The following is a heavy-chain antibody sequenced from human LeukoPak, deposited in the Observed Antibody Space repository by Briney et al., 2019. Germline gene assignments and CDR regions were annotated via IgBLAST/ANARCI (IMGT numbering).Heavy chain of an antibody. V-gene: IGHV3-23*01. D-gene: IGHD1-26*01. Sequence: GRTLRLSCAASRFTYSSYAISWVPQAPGKGLERASGISGSGGSTYYADSVKGRFTISRDNSKTTLYLQMNSLRAEDTAVYYCAKGWWELLTFYCCGQGTLVTVSS. CDR1: RFTYSSYA. CDR3: AKGWWELLTFYC. J-gene: IGHJ4*02. CDR2: ISGSGGST.